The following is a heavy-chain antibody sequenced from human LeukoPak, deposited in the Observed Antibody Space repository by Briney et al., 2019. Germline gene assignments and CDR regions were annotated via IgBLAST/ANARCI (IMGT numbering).Heavy chain of an antibody. V-gene: IGHV3-23*01. D-gene: IGHD3-10*02. J-gene: IGHJ4*02. CDR1: GFTFSSYA. CDR3: AKDAPGYYDVDYFDY. Sequence: GGSLRLSCAASGFTFSSYAMSWVRQAPGKGLEWVSGISASGGSTYFTDSVKGRFTISRDNSKNTLYLQMNSLRAEDTAVYYCAKDAPGYYDVDYFDYWGQGTLVTVSS. CDR2: ISASGGST.